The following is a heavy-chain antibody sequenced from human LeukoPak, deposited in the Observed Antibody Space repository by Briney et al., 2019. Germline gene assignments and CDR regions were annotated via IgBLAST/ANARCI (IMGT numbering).Heavy chain of an antibody. CDR3: ARRNNCSSTSCYDY. CDR2: INHSGST. D-gene: IGHD2-2*01. J-gene: IGHJ4*02. V-gene: IGHV4-34*01. Sequence: SETLSLTCAVYGGSFSGYYWSWIRQPPGKGLEWIGEINHSGSTNYNPSLKSRVTISVDTSKNQFSLKLSSVTAADTAVYYCARRNNCSSTSCYDYWGQGTLVTVSS. CDR1: GGSFSGYY.